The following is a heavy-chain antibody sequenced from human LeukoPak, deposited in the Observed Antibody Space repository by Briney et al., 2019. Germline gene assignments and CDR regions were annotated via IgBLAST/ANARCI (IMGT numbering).Heavy chain of an antibody. V-gene: IGHV3-11*01. D-gene: IGHD3-9*01. Sequence: PGGSLRLSCAASGFTFSDYYMSWIRQAPGKGLEWVSYISSSGSTMYYEDSVKGRFTISRDNAKNLLYLQRNSLRAEDTAVHYCARDQYYDILTGYYRYGMDVWGQGTTVTVCS. CDR3: ARDQYYDILTGYYRYGMDV. J-gene: IGHJ6*02. CDR1: GFTFSDYY. CDR2: ISSSGSTM.